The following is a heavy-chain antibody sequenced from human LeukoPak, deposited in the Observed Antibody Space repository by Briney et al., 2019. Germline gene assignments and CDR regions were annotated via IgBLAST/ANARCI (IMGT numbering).Heavy chain of an antibody. J-gene: IGHJ5*02. V-gene: IGHV3-33*01. CDR3: ARDWGIVVVPAAIPHNWFDP. Sequence: SCKASGYTFTSYYMHWVRQAPGKGLEWVAVIWYDGSNKYYADSVKGRFTISRDNSKNTLYLQMNSLRAEDTAVYYCARDWGIVVVPAAIPHNWFDPWGQGTLVTVSS. D-gene: IGHD2-2*02. CDR2: IWYDGSNK. CDR1: GYTFTSYY.